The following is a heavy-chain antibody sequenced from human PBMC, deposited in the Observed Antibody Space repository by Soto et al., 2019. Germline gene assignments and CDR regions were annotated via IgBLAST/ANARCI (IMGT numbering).Heavy chain of an antibody. V-gene: IGHV3-11*01. CDR2: ISSSGSTI. CDR1: GFTFSDYY. CDR3: ARDSCSYLYNWFDP. D-gene: IGHD1-26*01. J-gene: IGHJ5*02. Sequence: GGSLRLSCAASGFTFSDYYMSWIRQAPGKGLEWVSYISSSGSTIYYADSVKGRFTISRDNAKNSLYLQMNSLRAEDTAVYYCARDSCSYLYNWFDPWGQRSLVSGSS.